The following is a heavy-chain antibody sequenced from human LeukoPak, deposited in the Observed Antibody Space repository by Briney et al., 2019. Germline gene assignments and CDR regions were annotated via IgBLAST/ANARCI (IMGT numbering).Heavy chain of an antibody. Sequence: SETLSLTCTVSGGSISSYYWSWIRQPPGKGLEWIGSIYYSGSTYYNPSLKSRVTISVDTSMNQFSLKLSSVTAADTAVYYCARDLRSSSPWSYFDCWGQGTLVTVSS. D-gene: IGHD6-13*01. CDR2: IYYSGST. V-gene: IGHV4-59*05. CDR1: GGSISSYY. CDR3: ARDLRSSSPWSYFDC. J-gene: IGHJ4*02.